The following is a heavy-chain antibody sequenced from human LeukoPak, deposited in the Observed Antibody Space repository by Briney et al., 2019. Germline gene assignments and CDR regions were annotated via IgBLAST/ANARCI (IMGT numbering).Heavy chain of an antibody. CDR1: GFTFSNYW. CDR2: IKQDGSEK. V-gene: IGHV3-7*01. D-gene: IGHD3-22*01. J-gene: IGHJ4*02. CDR3: ARHSPPDSSGKAYYFDY. Sequence: GGSLRLSCAASGFTFSNYWMSWVRQAPGKGLEWVANIKQDGSEKYYVDSVKGRFTISRDNAKNSLYLQMNSLRAEDTAVYYCARHSPPDSSGKAYYFDYWGQGTLVTVSS.